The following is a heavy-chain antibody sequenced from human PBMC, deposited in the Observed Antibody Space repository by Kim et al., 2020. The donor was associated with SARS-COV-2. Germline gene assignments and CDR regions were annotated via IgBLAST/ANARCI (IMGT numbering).Heavy chain of an antibody. J-gene: IGHJ4*02. D-gene: IGHD3-22*01. V-gene: IGHV3-30*02. Sequence: VEGRFTIARDNSKNTLYLQMNSLRTEDTALYYCVKEAAFTTIVVDYYFDYWGQGTLVTVSS. CDR3: VKEAAFTTIVVDYYFDY.